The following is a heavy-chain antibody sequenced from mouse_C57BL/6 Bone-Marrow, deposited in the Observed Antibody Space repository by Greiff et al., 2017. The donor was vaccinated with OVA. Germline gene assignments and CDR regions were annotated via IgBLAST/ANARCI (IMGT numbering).Heavy chain of an antibody. Sequence: QVHVKQPGAELVKPGASVKLSCKASGYTFTSYWMHWVKQRPGQGLEWIGMIHPNSGSPNYNEKFKSKATLTVDKSSSTAYMQLSSLASEDSAVYYGARHYGSSSYAMDDWGQGTSVTVSS. CDR3: ARHYGSSSYAMDD. D-gene: IGHD1-1*01. CDR1: GYTFTSYW. CDR2: IHPNSGSP. J-gene: IGHJ4*01. V-gene: IGHV1-64*01.